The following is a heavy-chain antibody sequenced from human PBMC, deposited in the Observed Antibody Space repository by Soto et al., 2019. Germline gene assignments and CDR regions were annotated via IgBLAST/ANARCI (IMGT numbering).Heavy chain of an antibody. CDR2: VYHTGAT. J-gene: IGHJ4*02. CDR3: ARWGNRYSNVASGVGGFDF. Sequence: ETLSLSCTVSVASISSSYWSWIRQSPERGLEWIAYVYHTGATNYNPSLKSRVTISLDTSKGQFSLNFTSLTTADTAVYFCARWGNRYSNVASGVGGFDFWGQGSLVTVSS. D-gene: IGHD5-12*01. V-gene: IGHV4-59*01. CDR1: VASISSSY.